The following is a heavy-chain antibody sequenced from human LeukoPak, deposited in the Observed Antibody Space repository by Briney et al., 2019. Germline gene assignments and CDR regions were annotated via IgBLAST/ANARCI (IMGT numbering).Heavy chain of an antibody. D-gene: IGHD3-16*01. Sequence: SETLSLTCTVSGYSISSGYYWGWIRQPPGKGLQWIGSIFHSGSTYYNPSLKSRLTISVDTSKNQFSLKLSSVTAADTAVYYCARGLITHAWNAFDIWGQGTTVTVSS. CDR1: GYSISSGYY. CDR3: ARGLITHAWNAFDI. J-gene: IGHJ3*02. V-gene: IGHV4-38-2*02. CDR2: IFHSGST.